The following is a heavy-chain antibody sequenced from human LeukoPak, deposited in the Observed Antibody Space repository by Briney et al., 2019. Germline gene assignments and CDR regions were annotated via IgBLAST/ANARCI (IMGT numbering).Heavy chain of an antibody. J-gene: IGHJ4*02. CDR1: GYSISSGYY. D-gene: IGHD5-12*01. Sequence: SETLSLTCTVSGYSISSGYYWGWIRQPPGKGLEWIGSIYHSGSTYYNPSLKSRVTISVVTSKNQFSLKLSSVTAADTAVYYCARMGYSGYYFDYWGQGTLVTVSS. CDR2: IYHSGST. V-gene: IGHV4-38-2*02. CDR3: ARMGYSGYYFDY.